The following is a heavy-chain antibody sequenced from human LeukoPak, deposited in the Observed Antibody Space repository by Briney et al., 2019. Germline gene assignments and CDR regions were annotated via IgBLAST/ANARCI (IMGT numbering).Heavy chain of an antibody. CDR1: GFTISSYW. CDR3: AKSVGGIDNY. D-gene: IGHD2-15*01. J-gene: IGHJ4*02. Sequence: GGSLRLSCAASGFTISSYWMHWVRQAPGKGLEWVANIKQDGSEKYSVDSVKGRFTISRDNAKNSLHLQMNSLRAEDTAVYYCAKSVGGIDNYWGQGTLVTVSS. V-gene: IGHV3-7*01. CDR2: IKQDGSEK.